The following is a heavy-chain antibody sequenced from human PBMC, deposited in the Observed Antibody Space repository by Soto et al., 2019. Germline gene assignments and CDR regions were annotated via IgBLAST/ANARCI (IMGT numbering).Heavy chain of an antibody. D-gene: IGHD3-10*01. CDR3: AHSTRGPRMSYYFDY. Sequence: PGGSLRLSCAASGFTFRTYSMNWVRQAPGKGLEWVSYISSSSSTIHYADSVKGRFTISRDNAKNSLYLQMTNMDPVDTATYYCAHSTRGPRMSYYFDYWGQGTLVTVSS. CDR2: ISSSSSTI. CDR1: GFTFRTYS. J-gene: IGHJ4*02. V-gene: IGHV3-48*01.